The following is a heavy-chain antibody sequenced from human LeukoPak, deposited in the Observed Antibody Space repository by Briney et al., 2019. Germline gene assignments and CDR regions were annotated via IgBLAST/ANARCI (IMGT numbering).Heavy chain of an antibody. Sequence: GGSLRLSCAASGFTFSSYAMSWVRQAPGKGLEWVSAISGSGGSTYYADSVKGRFTISRDNSKNTLYLQMNSLRAEDTAVYYCARDKYSSSWYPGYWGQGTLVTVSS. CDR3: ARDKYSSSWYPGY. V-gene: IGHV3-23*01. CDR2: ISGSGGST. D-gene: IGHD6-13*01. CDR1: GFTFSSYA. J-gene: IGHJ4*02.